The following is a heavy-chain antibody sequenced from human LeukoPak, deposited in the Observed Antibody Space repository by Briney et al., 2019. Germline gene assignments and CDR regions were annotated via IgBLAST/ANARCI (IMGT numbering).Heavy chain of an antibody. Sequence: SETLSLTCTVSGGSISSYYWSWIRQPPGKGLEWIGEINHSGSTNYNPSLKSRVTISVDTSKNQFSLKLSSVTAADTAVYYCARDSMVRGFDYWGQGTLVTVSS. D-gene: IGHD3-10*01. CDR3: ARDSMVRGFDY. CDR2: INHSGST. J-gene: IGHJ4*02. V-gene: IGHV4-34*01. CDR1: GGSISSYY.